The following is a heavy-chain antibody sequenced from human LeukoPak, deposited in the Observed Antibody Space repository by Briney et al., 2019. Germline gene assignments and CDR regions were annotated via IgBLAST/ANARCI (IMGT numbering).Heavy chain of an antibody. CDR2: ISTGGSYV. V-gene: IGHV3-21*01. J-gene: IGHJ5*01. CDR1: GFVFSTYN. Sequence: GGSLRLSCAASGFVFSTYNMNWVRQAPGKELEWVSSISTGGSYVDYAASVKGRFTISRDNAKNSLYLQMNSLTAEDTAVYYCAREDNWLDSWGQGTLVTVSS. CDR3: AREDNWLDS.